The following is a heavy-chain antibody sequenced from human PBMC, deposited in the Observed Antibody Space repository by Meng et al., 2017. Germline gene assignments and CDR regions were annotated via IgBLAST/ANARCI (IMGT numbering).Heavy chain of an antibody. Sequence: QVHVQQWGAGLLKPSETRSLTCAVYGGSFSGYYWSWIRQPPGKGLEWIGEINHSGSTNYTPSLKSRVTISVDTSKNQFSLKLSSVTAADTAVYYCARGRYFDWLSYRYYFDYWGQGTLVTVSS. D-gene: IGHD3-9*01. CDR1: GGSFSGYY. V-gene: IGHV4-34*01. CDR3: ARGRYFDWLSYRYYFDY. J-gene: IGHJ4*02. CDR2: INHSGST.